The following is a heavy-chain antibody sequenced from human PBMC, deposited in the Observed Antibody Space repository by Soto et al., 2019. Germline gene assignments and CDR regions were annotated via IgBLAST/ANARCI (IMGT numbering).Heavy chain of an antibody. J-gene: IGHJ5*01. CDR1: GFIFSDYA. V-gene: IGHV3-23*01. CDR3: AKGVEGYVVSSLDS. Sequence: EVQLLESGGGGVQPGGSLRLSCAASGFIFSDYAMTWVRQTPGKGLEWVSAITSSGSSTYFADSLKGRITISRDNSKNTRSLQMDSLRVEDTAIYYCAKGVEGYVVSSLDSWGQGALVTVSS. D-gene: IGHD5-12*01. CDR2: ITSSGSST.